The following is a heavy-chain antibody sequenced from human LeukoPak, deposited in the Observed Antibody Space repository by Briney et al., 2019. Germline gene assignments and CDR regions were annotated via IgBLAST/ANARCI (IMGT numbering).Heavy chain of an antibody. CDR3: ARGLGRWLQKSHGGDY. CDR1: GYTFTSYD. V-gene: IGHV1-8*01. CDR2: MNPNSGNT. J-gene: IGHJ4*02. Sequence: ASVKVSCKASGYTFTSYDINWVRQATGQGLEWMGWMNPNSGNTGYAQKFQGRVTMTRNTSTSTAYMELSSLRSEDTAVYYCARGLGRWLQKSHGGDYWGQGTLVTVSS. D-gene: IGHD5-24*01.